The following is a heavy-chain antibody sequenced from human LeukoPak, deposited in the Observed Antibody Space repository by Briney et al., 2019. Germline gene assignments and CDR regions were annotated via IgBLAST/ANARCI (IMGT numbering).Heavy chain of an antibody. Sequence: ASVKVSCKASGYTFTGYYIHWVRQAPGQGLEWMGRINPNSGGTKYAQKFQDRVTMTRDTSISTAYMELRRLRSDDTAVYYCARVQRWFGEEALDIWGQGTMVTVSS. V-gene: IGHV1-2*02. CDR1: GYTFTGYY. D-gene: IGHD3-10*01. CDR2: INPNSGGT. J-gene: IGHJ3*02. CDR3: ARVQRWFGEEALDI.